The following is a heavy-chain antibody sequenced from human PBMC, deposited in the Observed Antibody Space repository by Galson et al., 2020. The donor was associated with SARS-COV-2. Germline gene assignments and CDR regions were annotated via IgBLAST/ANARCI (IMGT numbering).Heavy chain of an antibody. CDR2: INTNTGNP. D-gene: IGHD2-21*01. CDR1: GYTFTNFA. CDR3: ARGGEAETNYFDP. Sequence: ASVKVSCKASGYTFTNFAMNWVRQAPGQGLEWMGWINTNTGNPTYAQGFTRRFVFSLDTSVSTAYLQISSLKAEDTAFYYCARGGEAETNYFDPWGQGTLVTVSS. V-gene: IGHV7-4-1*02. J-gene: IGHJ5*02.